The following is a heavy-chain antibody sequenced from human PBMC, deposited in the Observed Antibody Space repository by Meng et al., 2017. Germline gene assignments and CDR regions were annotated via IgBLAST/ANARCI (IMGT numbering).Heavy chain of an antibody. D-gene: IGHD6-13*01. CDR3: ARDEDISAAGKLFGDY. CDR1: GYTFTGYY. V-gene: IGHV1-2*06. Sequence: QVQPVQSGAEVKKPGASVKVSCKASGYTFTGYYMHWVRQAPGQGLEWMGRIDPKNGDTHYAQKFQGRVTMTGDTSISTAYMDLSGLRSDDTAVYYCARDEDISAAGKLFGDYWGQGTLVTVSS. J-gene: IGHJ4*02. CDR2: IDPKNGDT.